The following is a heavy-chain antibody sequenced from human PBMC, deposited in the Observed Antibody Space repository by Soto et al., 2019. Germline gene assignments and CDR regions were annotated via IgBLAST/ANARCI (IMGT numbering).Heavy chain of an antibody. CDR2: IYPGDSGT. J-gene: IGHJ6*02. V-gene: IGHV5-51*01. Sequence: LKISCKGSGYSFTSYWIGWVRQMPGKGLEWMGIIYPGDSGTRYSPSFQGQVTISADKSISTAYLQWSSLKASDTAMYYCARQDNYYYYGMDVWGQGTTVTVSS. CDR3: ARQDNYYYYGMDV. CDR1: GYSFTSYW.